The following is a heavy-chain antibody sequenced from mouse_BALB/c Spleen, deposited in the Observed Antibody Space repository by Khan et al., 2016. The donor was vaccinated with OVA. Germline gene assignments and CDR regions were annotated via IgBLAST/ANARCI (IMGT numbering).Heavy chain of an antibody. J-gene: IGHJ3*01. D-gene: IGHD1-1*01. CDR1: GYTFSSSW. Sequence: QVRLQQSGAELVRPGSSVKISCKASGYTFSSSWMNWVKQRPGQGLEWIGQIYPGDGDNNYTGKFKGKATLTADKSSRTAYMQLSSLTSEDSAVYFCARYYGSRFAYWGQGTLVTVSA. CDR2: IYPGDGDN. V-gene: IGHV1-80*01. CDR3: ARYYGSRFAY.